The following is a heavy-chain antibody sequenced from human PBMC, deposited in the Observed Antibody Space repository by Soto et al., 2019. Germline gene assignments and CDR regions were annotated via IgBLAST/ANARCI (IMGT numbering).Heavy chain of an antibody. Sequence: PGGSLRLSCAASGFTFSDYYMSWIRQAPGKGLEWVSYISSSSSYTNYADSVKGRFTISRDNAKNSLYLQMNSLRAEDTAVYYCARDVFRLVRTIWSGSSPGGGYYGMDVWGQGTTVTVSS. J-gene: IGHJ6*02. CDR3: ARDVFRLVRTIWSGSSPGGGYYGMDV. CDR2: ISSSSSYT. CDR1: GFTFSDYY. V-gene: IGHV3-11*06. D-gene: IGHD3-3*01.